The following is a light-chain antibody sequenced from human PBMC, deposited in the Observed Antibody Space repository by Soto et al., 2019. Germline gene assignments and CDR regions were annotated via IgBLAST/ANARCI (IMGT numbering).Light chain of an antibody. CDR2: GAS. CDR3: QQYGSSPRT. V-gene: IGKV3-20*01. J-gene: IGKJ1*01. CDR1: QSVSSSY. Sequence: EIVLTQSPGTLSLSPGERATLSCRASQSVSSSYLGWYQQKPGQAPRLLMYGASSRATGIPERFSGSGSGTDFTLTISRLEPEDFEVYYCQQYGSSPRTFGQGTKVEIK.